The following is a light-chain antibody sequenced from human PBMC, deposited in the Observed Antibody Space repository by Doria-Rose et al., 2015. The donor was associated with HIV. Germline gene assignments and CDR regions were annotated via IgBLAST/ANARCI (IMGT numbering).Light chain of an antibody. J-gene: IGKJ3*01. CDR3: QQYYDTPS. V-gene: IGKV4-1*01. CDR1: QSLLYTSKNY. CDR2: WAS. Sequence: EIVMTQSSESLGMSLGERATLDCKSNQSLLYTSKNYLAWYQQKPGQHTKLLIYWASTLQSGVPARFSGSGSGTDFTLTISSLEAEDVAVYYCQQYYDTPSFGPGTTVDIK.